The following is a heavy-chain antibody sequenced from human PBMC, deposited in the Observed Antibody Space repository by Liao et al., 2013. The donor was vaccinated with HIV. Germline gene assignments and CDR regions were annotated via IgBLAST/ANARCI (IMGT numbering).Heavy chain of an antibody. V-gene: IGHV4-34*01. CDR2: MNHSGRT. J-gene: IGHJ4*02. CDR1: GGPFSGYY. CDR3: ARDQGDFWRGYSHFDY. D-gene: IGHD3-3*01. Sequence: QVQLQQWGAGLLKPSETLSLTCAVSGGPFSGYYWSWIRQSPGKGLEWVGEMNHSGRTNSNPSLKSRVSMSVDTSKNQFSLNLSSVTAADSAVYYCARDQGDFWRGYSHFDYWGQGTLVTVSS.